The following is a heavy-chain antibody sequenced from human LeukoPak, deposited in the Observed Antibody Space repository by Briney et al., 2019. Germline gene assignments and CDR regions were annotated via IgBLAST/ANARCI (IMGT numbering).Heavy chain of an antibody. V-gene: IGHV4-30-2*01. D-gene: IGHD5-12*01. CDR3: ARGGTSGYESYGMDV. CDR2: IYHSGST. CDR1: GGSISSGGYS. Sequence: SETLSLTCAVSGGSISSGGYSWSWIRQPPGKGLEWIGYIYHSGSTYYNPSLKSRVTISVDRSKNEFSVKLSSVTAADTAVYYCARGGTSGYESYGMDVWGKGTTVTVSS. J-gene: IGHJ6*04.